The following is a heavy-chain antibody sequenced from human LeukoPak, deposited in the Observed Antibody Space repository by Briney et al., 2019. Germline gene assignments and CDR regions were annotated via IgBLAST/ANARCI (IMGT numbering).Heavy chain of an antibody. Sequence: PSQTLSLTCAVSGGSISSGGYSWSWIRQPPGKGLDWIGYIYHSGSTYYTPSRKIRVTISVDRPKNQFSLKLSSVPAADTAVSYWARVTGGNSVGFDYWGQGTLVTVSS. D-gene: IGHD4-23*01. V-gene: IGHV4-30-2*01. J-gene: IGHJ4*02. CDR3: ARVTGGNSVGFDY. CDR2: IYHSGST. CDR1: GGSISSGGYS.